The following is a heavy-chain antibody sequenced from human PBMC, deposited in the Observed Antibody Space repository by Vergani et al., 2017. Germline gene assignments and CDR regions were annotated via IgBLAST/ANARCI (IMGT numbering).Heavy chain of an antibody. CDR2: INPSGGHT. J-gene: IGHJ4*02. V-gene: IGHV1-46*03. D-gene: IGHD3-9*01. CDR3: ARGYYGILTGYGY. Sequence: VQVVQSGAEVKQSGASVKVSCKTSGYTFSNYYMHWVRQAPGKGLEWMGIINPSGGHTNYAQKFKGRVTMTRDTSTSTVYMELSSLRAEDTGIYYCARGYYGILTGYGYWGQGTLVTVSA. CDR1: GYTFSNYY.